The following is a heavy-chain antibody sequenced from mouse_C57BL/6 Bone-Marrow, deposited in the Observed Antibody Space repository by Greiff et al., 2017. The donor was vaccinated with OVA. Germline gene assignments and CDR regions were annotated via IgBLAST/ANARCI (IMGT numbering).Heavy chain of an antibody. J-gene: IGHJ2*01. D-gene: IGHD2-1*01. CDR3: TSYGNFDY. Sequence: VQLQQSGAELVRPGDSVKLSCTASGFNIKDDYMHWVKQRPEQGLEWIGWIDPENGDPEYASKLQGKSSITAYTSSNTSYLQLISLTSEDTAVYYCTSYGNFDYWGQGTTLTVSS. V-gene: IGHV14-4*01. CDR1: GFNIKDDY. CDR2: IDPENGDP.